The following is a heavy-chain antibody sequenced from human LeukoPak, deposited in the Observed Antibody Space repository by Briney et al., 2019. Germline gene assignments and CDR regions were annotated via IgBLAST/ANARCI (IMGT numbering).Heavy chain of an antibody. D-gene: IGHD4-17*01. CDR2: ISGSGDTT. CDR1: GFTFSSYC. J-gene: IGHJ4*02. V-gene: IGHV3-23*01. CDR3: AKELTTERTPGVDS. Sequence: GGSLRLSCTASGFTFSSYCMSWVRQGPGTGLGWVSAISGSGDTTFYADSVKGRFTISRDNSKKTLYLQVNSLRAEDTAVYFCAKELTTERTPGVDSWGQGTLVTVSS.